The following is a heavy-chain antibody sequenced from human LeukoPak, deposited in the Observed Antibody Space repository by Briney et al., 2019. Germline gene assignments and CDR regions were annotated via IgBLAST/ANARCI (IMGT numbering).Heavy chain of an antibody. D-gene: IGHD5-18*01. J-gene: IGHJ4*02. Sequence: GGSLRLSCAASGFTFSSYSMNWVRQAPGKGLEWVSYISSSSSTIYYADSVKGRFTISRDNAKNSLYLQMNSLRAEDTAVYYCARVGGGYSYGYYFDYWGQGTLVTVSS. V-gene: IGHV3-48*04. CDR2: ISSSSSTI. CDR1: GFTFSSYS. CDR3: ARVGGGYSYGYYFDY.